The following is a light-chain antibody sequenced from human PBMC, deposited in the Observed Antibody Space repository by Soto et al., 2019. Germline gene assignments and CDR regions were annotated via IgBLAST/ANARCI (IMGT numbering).Light chain of an antibody. J-gene: IGKJ1*01. CDR1: QAIRTA. V-gene: IGKV1-6*01. CDR2: AAS. Sequence: ALQLTQSPSSLSASVGDRVTIXXRASQAIRTALGWYQQRPGKVPKLXIYAASTLQSGVPSRFSGSGSGTDFTLTISSLQPEDFATYYCLLDFRYFWAFGQGTKVDIK. CDR3: LLDFRYFWA.